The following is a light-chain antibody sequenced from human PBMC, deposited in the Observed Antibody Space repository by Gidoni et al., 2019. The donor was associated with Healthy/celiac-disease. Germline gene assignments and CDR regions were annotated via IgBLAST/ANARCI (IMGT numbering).Light chain of an antibody. V-gene: IGKV1-39*01. Sequence: DIQMTPSPSSLSASVGDRVTITCRASQSISSYLNWYQKKPVKAPKLLIYAAASLQSGVASRLSGSGSGRDFTLTISSRQAEDVATYYCQQSDSTPWTFGQGTKVEIK. CDR3: QQSDSTPWT. CDR2: AAA. CDR1: QSISSY. J-gene: IGKJ1*01.